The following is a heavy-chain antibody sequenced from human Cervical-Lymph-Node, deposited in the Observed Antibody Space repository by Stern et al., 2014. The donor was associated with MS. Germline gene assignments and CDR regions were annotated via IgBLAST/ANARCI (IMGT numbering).Heavy chain of an antibody. J-gene: IGHJ5*02. D-gene: IGHD4-17*01. Sequence: QLVESGGGFVKPGGSLRLSCEASGFSFSDYYMSWIRQAPGKGLEWLSYIGSRGSSVYYAESVKGRFTISRDNARNSLYLQMDSLRSEDTALYYCARGPHYGDKRNWFDPWGQGILVTVSS. V-gene: IGHV3-11*01. CDR3: ARGPHYGDKRNWFDP. CDR1: GFSFSDYY. CDR2: IGSRGSSV.